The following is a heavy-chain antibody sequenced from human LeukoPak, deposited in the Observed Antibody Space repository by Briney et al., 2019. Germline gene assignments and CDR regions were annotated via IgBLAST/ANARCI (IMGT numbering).Heavy chain of an antibody. CDR2: IYHSGRS. Sequence: KPSETLSLTCAVSGYSISSGYYWGWIRQPPGKGLEWNGSIYHSGRSYYNPSLKSRVTSSVDTSKNQFSLKLSAVTAADTAVYYCARYPGIVVVVAATYGWCDPWGQGTLVTVST. CDR1: GYSISSGYY. D-gene: IGHD2-15*01. J-gene: IGHJ5*02. CDR3: ARYPGIVVVVAATYGWCDP. V-gene: IGHV4-38-2*01.